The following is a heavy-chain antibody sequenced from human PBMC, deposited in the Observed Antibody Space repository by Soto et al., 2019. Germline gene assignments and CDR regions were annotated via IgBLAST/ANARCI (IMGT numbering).Heavy chain of an antibody. D-gene: IGHD3-9*01. V-gene: IGHV1-69*13. J-gene: IGHJ6*02. CDR2: IIPIFGTA. Sequence: SVKVSCKASGGTFSSYAISWVRQAPGQGLEWMGGIIPIFGTANYAQKFQGRVTITADESTSTAYMELSSLRSEDTAVYYCARSVTIFSGMDVWGQGTTVTVSS. CDR1: GGTFSSYA. CDR3: ARSVTIFSGMDV.